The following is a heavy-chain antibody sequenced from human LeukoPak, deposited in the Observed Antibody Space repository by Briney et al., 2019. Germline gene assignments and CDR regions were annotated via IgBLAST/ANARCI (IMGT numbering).Heavy chain of an antibody. V-gene: IGHV4-59*01. Sequence: SETLSLTCTVSGGSISSYYWSWIRQPPGKGLEWIGYIYYSETTNYNPSLKSRVTISVDTSKNQFSLKLTSVTAADTAVYYCAGGSGLPHFDYWGQGTLVTVSS. CDR3: AGGSGLPHFDY. J-gene: IGHJ4*02. CDR2: IYYSETT. D-gene: IGHD3-10*01. CDR1: GGSISSYY.